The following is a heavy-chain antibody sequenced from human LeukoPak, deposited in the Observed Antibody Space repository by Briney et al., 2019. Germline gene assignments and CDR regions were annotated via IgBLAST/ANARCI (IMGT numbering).Heavy chain of an antibody. CDR2: IYYSGSP. D-gene: IGHD6-13*01. Sequence: SKTLSLTCTVSGGSISSYYWSWIRQPPGKGLEWIGYIYYSGSPNYNPSLKSRVTISVDTSKNQFSLKLSSVTAADTAVYYCARHVYSSSWYDYWGQGTLVTVSS. J-gene: IGHJ4*02. CDR1: GGSISSYY. V-gene: IGHV4-59*08. CDR3: ARHVYSSSWYDY.